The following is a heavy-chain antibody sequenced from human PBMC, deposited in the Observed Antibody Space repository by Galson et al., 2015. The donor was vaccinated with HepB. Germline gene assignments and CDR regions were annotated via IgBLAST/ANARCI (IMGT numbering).Heavy chain of an antibody. CDR3: ARDGTVVQPVAFCGGDCLGAFDI. CDR2: ISAYNGNT. J-gene: IGHJ3*02. D-gene: IGHD2-21*02. Sequence: SVKVSCKASGYTFTTYGISWVRQAPGQGLEWMGWISAYNGNTNSAPKLQGRLTMTTDTSTTTAYMELRSLRPDDTAMYYCARDGTVVQPVAFCGGDCLGAFDIWGQGTMVIVSS. V-gene: IGHV1-18*04. CDR1: GYTFTTYG.